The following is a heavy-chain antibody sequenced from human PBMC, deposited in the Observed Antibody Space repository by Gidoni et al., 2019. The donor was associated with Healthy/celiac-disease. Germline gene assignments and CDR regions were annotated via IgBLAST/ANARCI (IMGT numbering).Heavy chain of an antibody. V-gene: IGHV4-34*01. Sequence: QVQLQQWGAGLLKPSETLSLTCAVYGGSFSGYYWSWIRQHPGKGLEWIVEINHSGSTNYNPSLKCRFTISVATSKTQFSLKLRSVTAADTAVYYCARGFSNGPYYYYYYGMDVWGKGTTVTVSS. CDR3: ARGFSNGPYYYYYYGMDV. D-gene: IGHD4-4*01. CDR2: INHSGST. J-gene: IGHJ6*04. CDR1: GGSFSGYY.